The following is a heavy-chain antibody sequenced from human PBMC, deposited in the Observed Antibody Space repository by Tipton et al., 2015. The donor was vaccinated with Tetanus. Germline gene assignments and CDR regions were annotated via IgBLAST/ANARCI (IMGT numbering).Heavy chain of an antibody. V-gene: IGHV4-4*07. J-gene: IGHJ5*02. Sequence: TLSLTCTVSGVSMIDSYWNWIRQPAGKGLEWIGRIYSSGTTNYDPSLRGRVTMSIDTSKNRFSLKLDSVTAADTAIYYCAVRDSSPWGFDPWGPGTLVTVTS. CDR2: IYSSGTT. D-gene: IGHD6-6*01. CDR1: GVSMIDSY. CDR3: AVRDSSPWGFDP.